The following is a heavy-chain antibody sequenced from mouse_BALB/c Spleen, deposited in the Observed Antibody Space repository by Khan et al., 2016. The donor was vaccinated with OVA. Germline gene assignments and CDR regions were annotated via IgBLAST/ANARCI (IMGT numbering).Heavy chain of an antibody. CDR1: GYTLTSYY. CDR3: TRGYYGYLDY. CDR2: IYPVDGST. D-gene: IGHD1-1*01. V-gene: IGHV1S56*01. J-gene: IGHJ2*01. Sequence: QVQLQQSGPELVRPGASMKMSCKASGYTLTSYYIHWVKQRPGQGLEWIGWIYPVDGSTKYNEKFKGKSTLTADRSSSTAYMLLSSLTSEDSAIXFCTRGYYGYLDYWGQGTTLTVSS.